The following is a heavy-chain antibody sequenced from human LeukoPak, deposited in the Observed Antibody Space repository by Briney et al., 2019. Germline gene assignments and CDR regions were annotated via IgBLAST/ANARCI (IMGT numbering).Heavy chain of an antibody. CDR1: GYTFRGNY. Sequence: ASVKISCKASGYTFRGNYIHWLRQAPGQGLEWMGWIDANNGDTKSAQKFQGRVTMSRDTSISTAYMDLSSLSPDDAAVYYCARDPSSVTLYFFDYWGKGTLVTVSS. J-gene: IGHJ4*02. CDR2: IDANNGDT. CDR3: ARDPSSVTLYFFDY. D-gene: IGHD4-11*01. V-gene: IGHV1-2*02.